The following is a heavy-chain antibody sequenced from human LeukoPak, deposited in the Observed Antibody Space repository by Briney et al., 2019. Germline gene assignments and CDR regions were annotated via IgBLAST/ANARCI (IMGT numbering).Heavy chain of an antibody. J-gene: IGHJ3*02. Sequence: PSETLSLTCTVSGGSISSYYWSWIRQPPGKGLEWIGYIYYSGSTNYNPSLKSRVTISVDTSKNQFSLKLSSVTAADTAVYYCARGAVARNDAFDIWAKGQWSPSLQ. CDR1: GGSISSYY. CDR3: ARGAVARNDAFDI. V-gene: IGHV4-59*01. CDR2: IYYSGST. D-gene: IGHD6-19*01.